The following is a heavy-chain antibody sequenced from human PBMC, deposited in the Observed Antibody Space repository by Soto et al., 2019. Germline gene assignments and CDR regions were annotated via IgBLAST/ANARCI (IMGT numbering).Heavy chain of an antibody. CDR1: GFTFISYA. J-gene: IGHJ6*03. CDR3: ARRARPDFYYMDV. CDR2: ISSNGVGT. D-gene: IGHD6-6*01. V-gene: IGHV3-64*01. Sequence: AALRLSCAACGFTFISYAVGWVRQAPGKGLEYVSSISSNGVGTYYANSVQGRFTISRDNSKNTVYLQMGSLRPEDMAVYYCARRARPDFYYMDVWGKGTTVTVSS.